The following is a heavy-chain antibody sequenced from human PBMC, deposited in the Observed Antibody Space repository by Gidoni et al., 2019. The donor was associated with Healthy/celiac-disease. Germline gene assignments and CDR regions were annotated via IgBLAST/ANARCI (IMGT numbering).Heavy chain of an antibody. CDR3: AKVVVNQWLVLV. CDR1: GFTFSSYA. D-gene: IGHD6-19*01. Sequence: EVQLLESGGGLVQPGGSLRLSGAAFGFTFSSYAMSWVRQAPGKGLGWVSAISGSGGSTYYADSVKGRFTISRDNSKNTLYLQMNSLRAEDTAVYYCAKVVVNQWLVLVWGQGTLVTVSS. V-gene: IGHV3-23*01. CDR2: ISGSGGST. J-gene: IGHJ4*02.